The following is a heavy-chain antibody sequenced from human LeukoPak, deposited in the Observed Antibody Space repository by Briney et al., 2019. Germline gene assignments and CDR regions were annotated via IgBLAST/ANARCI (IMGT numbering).Heavy chain of an antibody. Sequence: GGSLRLSCAASGFTFSSYAMHWARQAPGKGLEWVATISYDGSNKYYADSVKGRFTISRDNSKNTLYLQMNSLRAEDTAVYYCVRDYSYGSGQLWNGAFDIWGQGTMVTVSS. CDR3: VRDYSYGSGQLWNGAFDI. J-gene: IGHJ3*02. D-gene: IGHD3-10*01. V-gene: IGHV3-30*04. CDR1: GFTFSSYA. CDR2: ISYDGSNK.